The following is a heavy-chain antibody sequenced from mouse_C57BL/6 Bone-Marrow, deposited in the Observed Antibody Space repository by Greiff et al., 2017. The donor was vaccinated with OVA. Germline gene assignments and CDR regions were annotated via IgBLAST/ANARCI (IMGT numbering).Heavy chain of an antibody. CDR3: ARNPYDGAMDY. Sequence: VQRVESGPGLVQPSQSLSITCTVSGFSLTSYGVHWVRQSPGKGLEWLGVIWSGGSTDYNAAFISRLSISKDNSKSQVFFKMNSLQADDTAIYYCARNPYDGAMDYWGQGTSVTVSS. CDR2: IWSGGST. D-gene: IGHD2-12*01. CDR1: GFSLTSYG. J-gene: IGHJ4*01. V-gene: IGHV2-2*01.